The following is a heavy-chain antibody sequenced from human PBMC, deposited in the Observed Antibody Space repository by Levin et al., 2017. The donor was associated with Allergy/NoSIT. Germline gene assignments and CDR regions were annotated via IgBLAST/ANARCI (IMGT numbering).Heavy chain of an antibody. CDR3: ARGAKYYDYVWGSYLLNWFDP. CDR2: IIPIFGTA. Sequence: KISCKASGGTFSSYAISWVRQAPGQGLEWMGGIIPIFGTANYAQKFQGRVTITADESTSTAYMELSSLRSEDTAVYYCARGAKYYDYVWGSYLLNWFDPWGQGTLVTVSS. D-gene: IGHD3-16*02. J-gene: IGHJ5*02. CDR1: GGTFSSYA. V-gene: IGHV1-69*01.